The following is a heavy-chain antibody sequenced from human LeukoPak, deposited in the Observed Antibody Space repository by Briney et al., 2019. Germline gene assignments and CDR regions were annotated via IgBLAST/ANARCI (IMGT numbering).Heavy chain of an antibody. CDR2: IRYDGSNK. CDR3: ARDVRCTSSSCYRLHYYGMDV. D-gene: IGHD2-2*01. Sequence: GGSLRLSCAASGFTFSTYGMHWVRQAPGKGLEWVAFIRYDGSNKYYADSVKGRFTISRDNSKNTLYLQMNSLRAEDTAVYYCARDVRCTSSSCYRLHYYGMDVWGQGTTVTVSS. CDR1: GFTFSTYG. V-gene: IGHV3-30*02. J-gene: IGHJ6*02.